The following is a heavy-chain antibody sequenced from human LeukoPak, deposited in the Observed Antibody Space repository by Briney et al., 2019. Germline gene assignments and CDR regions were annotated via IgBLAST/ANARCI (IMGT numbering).Heavy chain of an antibody. J-gene: IGHJ3*02. CDR2: ISSSSSYI. V-gene: IGHV3-21*01. CDR1: GFTFSSYS. Sequence: GGSLRLSCAASGFTFSSYSMNWVRQAPGKGLEWVSSISSSSSYIYYADSVKGRFTISRDNAKNSLYLQMNSLRAEDTAVYYCARDGTTMSAFDIWGQRTMVTVSS. D-gene: IGHD1-14*01. CDR3: ARDGTTMSAFDI.